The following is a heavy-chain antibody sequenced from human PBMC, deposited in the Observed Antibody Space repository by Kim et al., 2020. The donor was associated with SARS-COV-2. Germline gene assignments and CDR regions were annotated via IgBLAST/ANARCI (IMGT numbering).Heavy chain of an antibody. V-gene: IGHV3-30*04. J-gene: IGHJ6*02. D-gene: IGHD6-13*01. CDR2: ISYDGSNK. CDR3: ARDQDGVSSSWYWTHYYYYGMDV. CDR1: GFTFSSYA. Sequence: GGSLRLSCAASGFTFSSYAMHWVRQAPGKGLEWVAVISYDGSNKYYADSVKGRFTISRDNSKNTLYLQMNSLRAEDTAVYYCARDQDGVSSSWYWTHYYYYGMDVWGQGTTVTVSS.